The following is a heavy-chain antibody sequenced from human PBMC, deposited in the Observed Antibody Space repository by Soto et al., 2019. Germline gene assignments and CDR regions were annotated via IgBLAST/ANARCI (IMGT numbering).Heavy chain of an antibody. V-gene: IGHV3-53*01. Sequence: GGSLRLSCEASEFTFSTCAMSWVRQAPGKGLEWVSVIYSGGSTYYADSVKGRFTISRDNSKNTLYLQMNSLRAEDTAVYYCARSGYSYGPFDYWGQGTLVTVSS. CDR2: IYSGGST. CDR1: EFTFSTCA. CDR3: ARSGYSYGPFDY. D-gene: IGHD5-18*01. J-gene: IGHJ4*02.